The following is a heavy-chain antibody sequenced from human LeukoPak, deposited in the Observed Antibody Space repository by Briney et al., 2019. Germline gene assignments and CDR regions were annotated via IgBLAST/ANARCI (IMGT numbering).Heavy chain of an antibody. Sequence: ASVKVSCKASGYTFTTYYVHWVRQAPGQGLEWMGFINADGGSTSYAQKFQGRVTMTRVTSTSTVYMELSSLRSEDTAVYYCARNVDSGLDYWGQGTLVTVS. CDR3: ARNVDSGLDY. CDR2: INADGGST. V-gene: IGHV1-46*03. D-gene: IGHD3-10*01. CDR1: GYTFTTYY. J-gene: IGHJ4*02.